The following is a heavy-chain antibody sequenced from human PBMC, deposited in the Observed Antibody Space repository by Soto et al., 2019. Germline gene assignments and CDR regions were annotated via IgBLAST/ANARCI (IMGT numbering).Heavy chain of an antibody. CDR2: INAGNGNT. CDR3: ARTSGYYFFDY. Sequence: ASVKVSCKASGYTFTTYAMHWVRQATGQRLEWMGWINAGNGNTKYSQKFQGRVTITRDTSASTAYMELSSLRSEDTAVYYCARTSGYYFFDYWGQGTLVTVSS. V-gene: IGHV1-3*01. J-gene: IGHJ4*02. D-gene: IGHD3-3*01. CDR1: GYTFTTYA.